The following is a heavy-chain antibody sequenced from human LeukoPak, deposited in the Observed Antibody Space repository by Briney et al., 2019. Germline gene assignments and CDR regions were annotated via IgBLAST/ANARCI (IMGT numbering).Heavy chain of an antibody. CDR1: GFTFSTYG. Sequence: GGSLRLSCAASGFTFSTYGMHWVRQAPGKGLEWVAFIRYDGSNKYYADSVKGRFTISRDYSKNTLYLQMNSLRAEDTAVYYCAKDSDYYDSSGYGDYWGQGTLVTVSS. CDR2: IRYDGSNK. V-gene: IGHV3-30*02. J-gene: IGHJ4*02. D-gene: IGHD3-22*01. CDR3: AKDSDYYDSSGYGDY.